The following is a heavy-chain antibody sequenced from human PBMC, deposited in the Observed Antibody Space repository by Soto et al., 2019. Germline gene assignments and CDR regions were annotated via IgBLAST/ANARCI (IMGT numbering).Heavy chain of an antibody. CDR1: GYTFTSYG. Sequence: QVQLVQSGTEVKKPGASVKVSCKASGYTFTSYGINWVRQAPGQGLDWMGWISAYNGDTNYAQNLQGRVTMTTEISTDTVYLELRSQSSDDTDVYYCARGPARGQYYYGMDVWGQGTAVTVSS. D-gene: IGHD6-6*01. CDR3: ARGPARGQYYYGMDV. CDR2: ISAYNGDT. J-gene: IGHJ6*02. V-gene: IGHV1-18*01.